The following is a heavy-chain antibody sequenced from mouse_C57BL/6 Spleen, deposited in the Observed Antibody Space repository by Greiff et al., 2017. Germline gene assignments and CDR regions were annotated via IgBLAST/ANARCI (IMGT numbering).Heavy chain of an antibody. Sequence: EVMLVESEGGLVQPGSSMKLSCTASGFTFSDYYMAWVRQVPGQGLEWVANINYDGSSTYYLDSLKSRFIISRDNAKNILYLQMSSLKSEDTATYYCARIGEEYTDYWGQGTTLTVSS. J-gene: IGHJ2*01. CDR1: GFTFSDYY. CDR2: INYDGSST. D-gene: IGHD2-10*02. V-gene: IGHV5-16*01. CDR3: ARIGEEYTDY.